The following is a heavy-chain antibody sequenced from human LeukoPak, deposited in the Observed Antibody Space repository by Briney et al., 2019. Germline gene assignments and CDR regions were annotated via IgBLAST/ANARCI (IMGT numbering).Heavy chain of an antibody. CDR2: IYYSGTT. V-gene: IGHV4-39*01. Sequence: SETLSLTCTVSGGSISTSYYWGWIRQPPGKGLEWIGSIYYSGTTYYNPSLKSRVTISVDTSKNQFSLKLSSVTAADKAVYYCARSSNGVSRFDYWGQGTLVTVSS. CDR3: ARSSNGVSRFDY. D-gene: IGHD2-8*01. J-gene: IGHJ4*02. CDR1: GGSISTSYY.